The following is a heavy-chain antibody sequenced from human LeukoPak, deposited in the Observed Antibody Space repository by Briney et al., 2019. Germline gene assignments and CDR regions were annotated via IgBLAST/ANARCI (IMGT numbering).Heavy chain of an antibody. V-gene: IGHV4-31*03. D-gene: IGHD4-17*01. CDR1: GGSISSGGYY. CDR2: IYYSGST. J-gene: IGHJ2*01. CDR3: ARATTSTTVTTTVGDWYFDL. Sequence: SQTLSLTCTVSGGSISSGGYYWSWIRQHPGKGLEWIGYIYYSGSTYYNPSLKSRVTISVDTSKNQLSLKLSSVTAADTAVYYCARATTSTTVTTTVGDWYFDLWGRGTLVTVSS.